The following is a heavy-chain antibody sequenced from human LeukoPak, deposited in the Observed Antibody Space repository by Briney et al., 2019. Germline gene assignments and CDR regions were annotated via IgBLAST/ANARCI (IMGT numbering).Heavy chain of an antibody. CDR2: INHIGST. J-gene: IGHJ1*01. CDR3: ARVMRHCYDSSGYQEYFQH. D-gene: IGHD3-22*01. V-gene: IGHV4-34*01. CDR1: GRSFNGYY. Sequence: SETLSLTCAVCGRSFNGYYLRWIHPPPPKELDWIGEINHIGSTNYYPSLKIRVIISVETSKNQFSLKLSSVTAADTAVYYCARVMRHCYDSSGYQEYFQHWGQGTLVTVSS.